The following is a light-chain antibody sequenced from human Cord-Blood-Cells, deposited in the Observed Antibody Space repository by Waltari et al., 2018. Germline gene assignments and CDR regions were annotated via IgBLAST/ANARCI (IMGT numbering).Light chain of an antibody. Sequence: DIVMTQSPLSLPVTPGEPASISCRSSQSLLHSNGYNSLDWYLQKPGQSPQLLIYLVSNRASGVPDRFSGSGSGTDFTLKISRVEAEDVGVYYCMQALQTPWTFGQGTKVEIK. CDR3: MQALQTPWT. CDR2: LVS. CDR1: QSLLHSNGYNS. J-gene: IGKJ1*01. V-gene: IGKV2-28*01.